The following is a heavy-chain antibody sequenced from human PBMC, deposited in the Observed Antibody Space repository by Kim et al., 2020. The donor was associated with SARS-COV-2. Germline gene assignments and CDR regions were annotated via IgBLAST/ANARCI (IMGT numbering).Heavy chain of an antibody. J-gene: IGHJ3*02. V-gene: IGHV5-51*01. D-gene: IGHD6-13*01. CDR1: GYSFTSYW. Sequence: GESLKISCKGSGYSFTSYWIGWVRQMPGKGLEWMGIIYPGDSDTRYSPSFQGQVTISADKSISTAYLQWSSLKASDTAMYYCARHEDPGYSSSWFPKGGAFDIWGQGTMVTVSS. CDR3: ARHEDPGYSSSWFPKGGAFDI. CDR2: IYPGDSDT.